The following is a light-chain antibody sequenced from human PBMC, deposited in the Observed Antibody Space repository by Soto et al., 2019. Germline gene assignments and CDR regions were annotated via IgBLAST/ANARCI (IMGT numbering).Light chain of an antibody. CDR1: QSVSSNY. CDR2: GAS. J-gene: IGKJ5*01. V-gene: IGKV3-20*01. CDR3: QQYDDSIT. Sequence: EIMLTQSPDILSLSPGDSATLSCRASQSVSSNYLAWYQQKPGRAPRLLIYGASNRATGIPDRFSGSGSGTDFTLTISRLEPEDFAVFYCQQYDDSITFGQGTRLEIE.